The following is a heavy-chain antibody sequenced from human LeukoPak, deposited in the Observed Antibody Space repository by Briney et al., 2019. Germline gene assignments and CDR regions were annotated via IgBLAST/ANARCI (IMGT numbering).Heavy chain of an antibody. Sequence: SVKVSCKASGGTFSSYAISWVRQAPGQGLEWMGGIISIFGTANCAQKFQGRVTITADKSTSTAYMELSSLRSEDTAVYYCARDGNDYGDYAIDYWGQGTLVTVSS. CDR3: ARDGNDYGDYAIDY. CDR2: IISIFGTA. CDR1: GGTFSSYA. J-gene: IGHJ4*02. V-gene: IGHV1-69*06. D-gene: IGHD4-17*01.